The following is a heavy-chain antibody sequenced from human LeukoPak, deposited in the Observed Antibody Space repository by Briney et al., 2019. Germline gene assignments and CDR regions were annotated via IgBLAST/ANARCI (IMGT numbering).Heavy chain of an antibody. CDR2: ISSSGSTI. J-gene: IGHJ3*02. CDR1: GFTFSSYE. Sequence: PGGSLRLSCAASGFTFSSYEMNWVRQAPGKGLEWVSYISSSGSTIYYADSVKGRFTISRDNAKNSLYLQMNSLRAEDTAVYYCAKIGHSSGWTFDAFDIWGQGTMVTVSS. V-gene: IGHV3-48*03. D-gene: IGHD6-19*01. CDR3: AKIGHSSGWTFDAFDI.